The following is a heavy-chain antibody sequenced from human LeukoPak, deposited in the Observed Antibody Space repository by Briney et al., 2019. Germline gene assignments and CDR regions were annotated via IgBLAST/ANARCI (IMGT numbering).Heavy chain of an antibody. CDR2: ISGSGGST. V-gene: IGHV3-23*01. CDR1: GFTFSSYA. Sequence: GGSLRLSCAASGFTFSSYAMSWVRQAPGKGLEWVSAISGSGGSTYYADSVKGRFTISRDNSKNTLYLQMNSLRAEDTAVYYCARADFWTGYYGYWGQGILVTVSS. J-gene: IGHJ4*02. CDR3: ARADFWTGYYGY. D-gene: IGHD3/OR15-3a*01.